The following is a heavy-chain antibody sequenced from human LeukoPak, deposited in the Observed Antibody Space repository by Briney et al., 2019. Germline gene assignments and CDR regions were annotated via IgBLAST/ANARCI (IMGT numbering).Heavy chain of an antibody. Sequence: SETLSLTCTVSGGSISSYYWSWIRQPPGKGLEWIGEINHSGSTNYNPSLKSRVTISVDTSKNQFSLKPSSVTAADTAVYYCARSQIQNSSSWFKYFDYWGQGTLVTVSS. D-gene: IGHD6-13*01. CDR3: ARSQIQNSSSWFKYFDY. J-gene: IGHJ4*02. V-gene: IGHV4-34*01. CDR2: INHSGST. CDR1: GGSISSYY.